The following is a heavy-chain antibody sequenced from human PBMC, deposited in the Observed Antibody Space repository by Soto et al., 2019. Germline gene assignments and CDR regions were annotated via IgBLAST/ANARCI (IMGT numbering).Heavy chain of an antibody. Sequence: PSETLSLTCTVSGGSISSSSYYWGWIRQPPGKGLEWIGSIYYSGSTYYNPSLKSRVTVSVDTSKNQFSLKLTSVTAADTAVYYCARQGAKFSTYDCYFEYWGRGTLVTVSS. J-gene: IGHJ4*02. CDR1: GGSISSSSYY. V-gene: IGHV4-39*01. D-gene: IGHD5-12*01. CDR3: ARQGAKFSTYDCYFEY. CDR2: IYYSGST.